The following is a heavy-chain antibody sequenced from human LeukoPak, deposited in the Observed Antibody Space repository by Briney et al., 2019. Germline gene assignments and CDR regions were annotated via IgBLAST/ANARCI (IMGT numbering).Heavy chain of an antibody. D-gene: IGHD6-13*01. CDR1: GYTFTSYY. Sequence: ASVKVSCKASGYTFTSYYMHWVRQAPGQGLEWMAIINPSGGSTTYAQKFQGRVTMTRDTSTSTVYMKLSSLRSEDTAVYYCARATAAGRRVDYWGQGTLVTVSS. V-gene: IGHV1-46*01. CDR3: ARATAAGRRVDY. J-gene: IGHJ4*02. CDR2: INPSGGST.